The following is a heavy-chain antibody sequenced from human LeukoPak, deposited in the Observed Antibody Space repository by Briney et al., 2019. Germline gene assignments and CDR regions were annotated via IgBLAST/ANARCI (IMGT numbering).Heavy chain of an antibody. CDR3: AKDGAVLRFLEWLLDYFDY. J-gene: IGHJ4*02. D-gene: IGHD3-3*01. V-gene: IGHV3-23*01. CDR1: GFTFSSYA. Sequence: GGSLRLSCAASGFTFSSYAMSWVRQAPGKGLEWVSAISGSGGSTYYADSVKGRFTISRDNSKNTLYLQMNSLRAEDTAVYYCAKDGAVLRFLEWLLDYFDYWGQGTLVTVSS. CDR2: ISGSGGST.